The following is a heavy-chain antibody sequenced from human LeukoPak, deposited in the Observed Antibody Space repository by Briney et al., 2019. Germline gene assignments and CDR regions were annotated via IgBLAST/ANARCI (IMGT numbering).Heavy chain of an antibody. V-gene: IGHV4-59*01. CDR3: ARARGGPQAYYYYGMDV. D-gene: IGHD3-16*01. Sequence: SETPSLTSTVSGGSISSYYWSWIRQPPGKGLEWIGYIYYSGSTNYNPSLKSRVTISVDTSKNQFSLKLSSVTAADTAVYYCARARGGPQAYYYYGMDVWGQGTTVTVSS. J-gene: IGHJ6*02. CDR1: GGSISSYY. CDR2: IYYSGST.